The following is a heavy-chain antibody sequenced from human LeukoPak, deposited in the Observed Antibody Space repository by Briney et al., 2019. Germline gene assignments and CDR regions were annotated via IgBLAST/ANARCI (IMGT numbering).Heavy chain of an antibody. V-gene: IGHV3-48*01. CDR1: GFTFSTYT. CDR2: ITGGSGTI. D-gene: IGHD3-10*01. J-gene: IGHJ4*02. Sequence: GSLRLSCAASGFTFSTYTMNWVRQAPGKGLEWVSYITGGSGTIYYADSVKGRFTISRDNAKNSLYLQMNSLRAEDTAVYYCATRDGGYWGQGTLVTVSS. CDR3: ATRDGGY.